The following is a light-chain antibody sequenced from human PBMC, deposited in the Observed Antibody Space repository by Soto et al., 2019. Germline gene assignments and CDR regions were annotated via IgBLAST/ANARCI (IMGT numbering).Light chain of an antibody. J-gene: IGLJ2*01. CDR1: SSDVGGYNS. CDR3: SSYAGSNNLV. CDR2: EVS. Sequence: QSALTQPPSASGSPGQSVTISCTGTSSDVGGYNSVSWYQQHPGKAPKLMIYEVSKRPSGVPDRFSGSKSGNTASLTVSGLQAEDEADYYCSSYAGSNNLVFCGGTKLTVL. V-gene: IGLV2-8*01.